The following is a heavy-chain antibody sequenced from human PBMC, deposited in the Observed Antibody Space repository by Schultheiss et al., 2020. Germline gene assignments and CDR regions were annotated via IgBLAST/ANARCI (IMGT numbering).Heavy chain of an antibody. CDR1: GGSISSYY. V-gene: IGHV4-59*08. CDR2: IYYSGST. J-gene: IGHJ4*02. Sequence: SQTLSLTCTVSGGSISSYYWSWIRQPPGKGLEWIGSIYYSGSTNYNPSLKSRVTISVDTSKNQFSLKLSSVTAADTAVYYCARHKRYYDFWSGQGPDYWGQGTLVTVSS. D-gene: IGHD3-3*01. CDR3: ARHKRYYDFWSGQGPDY.